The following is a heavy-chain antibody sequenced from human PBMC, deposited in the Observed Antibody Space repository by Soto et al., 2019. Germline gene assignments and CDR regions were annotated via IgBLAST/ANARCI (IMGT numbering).Heavy chain of an antibody. V-gene: IGHV4-31*03. CDR3: ARDRKLEPTVSN. D-gene: IGHD1-1*01. J-gene: IGHJ4*02. CDR2: IYYSGST. CDR1: GGSISSGGYY. Sequence: SETLSLTCTVSGGSISSGGYYWSWIRQHPGKGLEWVGYIYYSGSTYYNPSLKSRVTISVDTSKNQFSLKLSSVTAADTAVYYCARDRKLEPTVSNWGQGTLVTVSS.